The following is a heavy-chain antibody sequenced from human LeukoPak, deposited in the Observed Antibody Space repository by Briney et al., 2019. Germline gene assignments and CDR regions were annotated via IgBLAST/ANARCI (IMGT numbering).Heavy chain of an antibody. CDR2: IHYSGGA. J-gene: IGHJ3*02. D-gene: IGHD5-12*01. V-gene: IGHV4-59*12. CDR1: GFTFSSYA. Sequence: PGGSLRLSCAASGFTFSSYAMSWVRQAPGKGLEWIAYIHYSGGAHYNPSLESRATISVDSSKNHFSLKLYSVTAADTALYYCAREVIVPTPTDGFDIWGQGTMVTVSS. CDR3: AREVIVPTPTDGFDI.